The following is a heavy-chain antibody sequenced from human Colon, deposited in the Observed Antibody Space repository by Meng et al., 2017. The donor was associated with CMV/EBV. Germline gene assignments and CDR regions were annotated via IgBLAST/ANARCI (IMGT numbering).Heavy chain of an antibody. J-gene: IGHJ6*02. V-gene: IGHV3-11*01. D-gene: IGHD6-6*01. CDR3: ARDGTRQLVQEAQRYYYYYGMDV. Sequence: GESLKLSCAASGFTFSDYYMSWIRQAPGKGLEWVSYISSSGSTIYYADSVKGRFTISRDNAKNSLYLQMNSLRAEDTAVYYCARDGTRQLVQEAQRYYYYYGMDVWGQGTTVTVSS. CDR2: ISSSGSTI. CDR1: GFTFSDYY.